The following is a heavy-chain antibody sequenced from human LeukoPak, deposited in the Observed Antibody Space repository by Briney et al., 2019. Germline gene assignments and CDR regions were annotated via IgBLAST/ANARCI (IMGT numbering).Heavy chain of an antibody. D-gene: IGHD5-12*01. CDR3: ARDSGYDWGIYYYGMDV. J-gene: IGHJ6*02. CDR1: GYTHTELS. Sequence: ASVKVSCKVSGYTHTELSMHWVRQAPGQGLEWMGWISAYNGNTNYAQKLQGRVTMTTDTSTSTAYMELRSLRSDDTAVYYCARDSGYDWGIYYYGMDVWGQGTTVTVSS. CDR2: ISAYNGNT. V-gene: IGHV1-18*01.